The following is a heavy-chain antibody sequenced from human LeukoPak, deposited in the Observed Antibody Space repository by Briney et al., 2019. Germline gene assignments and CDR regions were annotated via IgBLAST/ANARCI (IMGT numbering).Heavy chain of an antibody. J-gene: IGHJ4*02. D-gene: IGHD5-18*01. CDR3: ARIFIRNGYSSYFDC. V-gene: IGHV4-38-2*02. Sequence: SETLSLTCTVSGFSISSGHYWGWVRQPPGAGLDWIGSVYQSVTTYYNPSLKSRVTTSVDMAKNQFSLRLRPVTAADTAVYYCARIFIRNGYSSYFDCWGQGTLVTVSS. CDR1: GFSISSGHY. CDR2: VYQSVTT.